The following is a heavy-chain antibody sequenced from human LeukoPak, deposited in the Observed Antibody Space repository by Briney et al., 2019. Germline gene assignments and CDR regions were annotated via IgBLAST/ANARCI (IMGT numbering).Heavy chain of an antibody. Sequence: PSETLSLTCTVSGGSISSYYWSWIRQPAGKGLEWIGHIYTSGSTNYNPSLKSRVTISVDKSKNQFSLKLSSVTAADTAVYYCAGVVTALVSYFDYWGQGTLVTVSS. CDR2: IYTSGST. CDR1: GGSISSYY. CDR3: AGVVTALVSYFDY. D-gene: IGHD2-21*02. J-gene: IGHJ4*02. V-gene: IGHV4-4*07.